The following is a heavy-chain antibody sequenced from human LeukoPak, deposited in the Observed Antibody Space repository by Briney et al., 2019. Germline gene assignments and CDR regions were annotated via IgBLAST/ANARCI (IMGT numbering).Heavy chain of an antibody. CDR1: GFTFIDYY. J-gene: IGHJ4*02. CDR3: ARAPGGCSGGACYTDS. Sequence: GGSLRLSCAASGFTFIDYYVSWIRQAPGKGLEWVSYISSSTSDTKYADSVKGRFTISRDNVKNSLYLQMNSLRAEDTAVYYCARAPGGCSGGACYTDSWGQGTLVTVSS. CDR2: ISSSTSDT. D-gene: IGHD2-15*01. V-gene: IGHV3-11*06.